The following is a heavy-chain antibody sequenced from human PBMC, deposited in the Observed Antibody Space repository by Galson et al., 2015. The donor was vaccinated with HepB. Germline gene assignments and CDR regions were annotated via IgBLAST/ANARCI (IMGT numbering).Heavy chain of an antibody. CDR2: IWNDGSNK. Sequence: SLRLSCAASGFTFSSYGMHWVRQAPGKGLEWVAVIWNDGSNKYYADSVKGRFTISRDNSKNTLYLQMNSLRAEDTAVYYCARDQWRVYAISPGNYKSPNWYFDLWGRGTLVTVSS. V-gene: IGHV3-33*01. CDR3: ARDQWRVYAISPGNYKSPNWYFDL. D-gene: IGHD2-8*01. J-gene: IGHJ2*01. CDR1: GFTFSSYG.